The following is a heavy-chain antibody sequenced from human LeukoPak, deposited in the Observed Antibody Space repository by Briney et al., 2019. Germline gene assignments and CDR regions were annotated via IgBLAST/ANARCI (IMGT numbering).Heavy chain of an antibody. D-gene: IGHD3-3*01. CDR1: GGSFSGYY. CDR3: ARVGRQTYDFWSGYYKWDYYYYMDV. Sequence: SETLSLTCAVYGGSFSGYYWSWIRQPPGKGLEWIGEINHSGSTNYNPSLKSRVTISVDTSKNQFSLKLSSVTAADTAVYYCARVGRQTYDFWSGYYKWDYYYYMDVWGKGTTVTVSS. V-gene: IGHV4-34*01. J-gene: IGHJ6*03. CDR2: INHSGST.